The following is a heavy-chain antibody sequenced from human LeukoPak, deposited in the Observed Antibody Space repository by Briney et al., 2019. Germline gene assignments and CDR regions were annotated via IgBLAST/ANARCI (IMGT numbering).Heavy chain of an antibody. D-gene: IGHD3-9*01. CDR2: IYSGGST. J-gene: IGHJ6*02. Sequence: GGSLRLSCAASGFTVSSNYMNWVRQAPGKGLEWVSVIYSGGSTYYADSVKGRFTISRDNAKNSLYLQMNSLRAEDTAVYYCARTTDIPYYNYGMDVWGQGTTVTASS. CDR1: GFTVSSNY. CDR3: ARTTDIPYYNYGMDV. V-gene: IGHV3-66*01.